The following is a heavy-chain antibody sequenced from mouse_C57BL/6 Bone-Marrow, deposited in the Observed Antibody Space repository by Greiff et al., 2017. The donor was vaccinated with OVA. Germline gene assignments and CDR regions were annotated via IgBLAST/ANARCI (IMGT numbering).Heavy chain of an antibody. D-gene: IGHD2-4*01. Sequence: VQLQQPGAELVKPGASVKMSCKASGYTFTSYWITWVKQRPGQGLEWIGDIYPGSGSTNYNEKFKSKATLTVDTSSSTAYMQLSSLTAEDSAVYYCARGDSYYDYYYYAMDDWGQGTSVTVSS. CDR1: GYTFTSYW. CDR3: ARGDSYYDYYYYAMDD. J-gene: IGHJ4*01. V-gene: IGHV1-55*01. CDR2: IYPGSGST.